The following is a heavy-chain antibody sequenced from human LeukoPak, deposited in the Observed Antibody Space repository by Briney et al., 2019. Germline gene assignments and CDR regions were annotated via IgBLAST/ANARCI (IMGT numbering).Heavy chain of an antibody. CDR1: GFTVSSNY. CDR3: AKDLVGPAMVEDAFDI. D-gene: IGHD5-18*01. CDR2: ISGSGGST. J-gene: IGHJ3*02. Sequence: GGSLRLSCAASGFTVSSNYMSWVRQAPGKGLEWVSAISGSGGSTYYADSVKGRFTISRDNSKNTLYLQMKSLRAEDTAVYYCAKDLVGPAMVEDAFDIWGQGTMVTVSS. V-gene: IGHV3-23*01.